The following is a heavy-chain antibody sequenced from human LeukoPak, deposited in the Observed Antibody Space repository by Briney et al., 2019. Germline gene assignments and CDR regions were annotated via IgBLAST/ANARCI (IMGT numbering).Heavy chain of an antibody. CDR2: SYYTGPT. J-gene: IGHJ4*02. CDR3: ARDYPHFFDN. V-gene: IGHV4-59*01. D-gene: IGHD3-16*02. CDR1: GGSIANYY. Sequence: SETLSLTCTVSGGSIANYYWSWIRQTPGKGLEWIGFSYYTGPTNYNPSLKSRVTISIDTTKSQFYLRLTSVTPADTAIYYCARDYPHFFDNWGEGALVTVSS.